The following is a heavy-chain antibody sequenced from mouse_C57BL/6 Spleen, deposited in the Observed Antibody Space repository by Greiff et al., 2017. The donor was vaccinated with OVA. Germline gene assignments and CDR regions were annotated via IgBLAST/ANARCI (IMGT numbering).Heavy chain of an antibody. J-gene: IGHJ2*01. CDR2: IYPSDSET. CDR1: GYTFTSYW. D-gene: IGHD2-12*01. Sequence: QVQLQQPGAELVRPGSSVKLSCKASGYTFTSYWMDWVKQRPGQGLEWIGNIYPSDSETNYNQKFKDKDTLTVDKSYSPAYRQLGSRTSEDSAVYYCARSYYIYCAYWGQGTTLTVSS. CDR3: ARSYYIYCAY. V-gene: IGHV1-61*01.